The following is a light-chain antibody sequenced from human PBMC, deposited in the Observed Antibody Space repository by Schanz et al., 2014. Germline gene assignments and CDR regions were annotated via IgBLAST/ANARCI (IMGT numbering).Light chain of an antibody. V-gene: IGLV2-14*03. Sequence: QSALTQPRSVSGSPGQSVTISCTGTNSDVGGYDYVSWYQQHPGKAPKLMIYDVSNRPSGVSNRFSGSKSGNTASLTISGLQAEDEADYYCSSYTSSSTSVFGTGTKLTVL. CDR1: NSDVGGYDY. J-gene: IGLJ1*01. CDR3: SSYTSSSTSV. CDR2: DVS.